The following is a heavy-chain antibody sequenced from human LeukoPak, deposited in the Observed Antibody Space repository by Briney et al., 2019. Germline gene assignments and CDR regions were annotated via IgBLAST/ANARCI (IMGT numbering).Heavy chain of an antibody. CDR2: ISAYNGNT. V-gene: IGHV1-18*04. CDR1: GYTFTGYY. J-gene: IGHJ4*02. Sequence: ASVKVSCKASGYTFTGYYMHWVRQAPGQGLEWMGRISAYNGNTNYAQKLQGRVTMTTDTSTSTAYMELRSLRSDDTAVYYCARGGVTTAEVDYWGQGTLVTVSS. D-gene: IGHD4-11*01. CDR3: ARGGVTTAEVDY.